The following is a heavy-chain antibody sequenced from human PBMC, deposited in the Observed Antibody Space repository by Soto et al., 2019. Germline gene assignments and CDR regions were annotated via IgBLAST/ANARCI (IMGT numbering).Heavy chain of an antibody. Sequence: SETLSLTCTVSGGSIRHGDYYWSWSRHPPRKCLERIGFISSSGSTSFSPSLKRRINISLDTSKNSFSLNVNSVTAADTAIYYCARDARNWNAMRGTNWFDPWGQGTLVTVSS. CDR3: ARDARNWNAMRGTNWFDP. D-gene: IGHD1-1*01. CDR1: GGSIRHGDYY. V-gene: IGHV4-30-4*01. CDR2: ISSSGST. J-gene: IGHJ5*02.